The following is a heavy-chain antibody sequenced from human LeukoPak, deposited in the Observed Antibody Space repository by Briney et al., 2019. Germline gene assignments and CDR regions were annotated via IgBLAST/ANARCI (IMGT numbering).Heavy chain of an antibody. D-gene: IGHD5-18*01. V-gene: IGHV1-18*01. CDR3: AGIRASDDAFGI. CDR2: ISAYNGNT. CDR1: GYTFTSYG. Sequence: ASVKVSCKASGYTFTSYGISWVRQAPGQGLEWMGWISAYNGNTNYAQKLQGRVTMTTDTSTSTAYMELRSLRSDDTAVYYCAGIRASDDAFGIWGQGTMVTVSS. J-gene: IGHJ3*02.